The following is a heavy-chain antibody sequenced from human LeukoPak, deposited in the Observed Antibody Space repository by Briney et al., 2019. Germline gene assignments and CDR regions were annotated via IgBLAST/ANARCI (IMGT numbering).Heavy chain of an antibody. CDR3: EKSAGGLQYTADFDY. D-gene: IGHD5-24*01. CDR2: ISWNGGSI. CDR1: GFTFDDYA. V-gene: IGHV3-9*01. J-gene: IGHJ4*02. Sequence: GGSLRLSCAASGFTFDDYAMHWVRQAPGKGLGWVSGISWNGGSIGYADSVKGRFTISRDNAKNSLYLQMNSLRAEDTALYYFEKSAGGLQYTADFDYWAREPWSPSPQ.